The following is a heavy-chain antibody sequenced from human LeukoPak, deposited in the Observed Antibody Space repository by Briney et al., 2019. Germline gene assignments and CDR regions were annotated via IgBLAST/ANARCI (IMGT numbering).Heavy chain of an antibody. Sequence: SETLSLTCTVSGYSISSGYYWGWIRQPPGKGLEWIGSIYHSGSTYYNPSLKSRVTISVDTSKNQFSLKLSSVTAADTAVYYCARDDSSSWYGGNFDYWGQGTLVTVSS. J-gene: IGHJ4*02. D-gene: IGHD6-13*01. CDR2: IYHSGST. V-gene: IGHV4-38-2*02. CDR1: GYSISSGYY. CDR3: ARDDSSSWYGGNFDY.